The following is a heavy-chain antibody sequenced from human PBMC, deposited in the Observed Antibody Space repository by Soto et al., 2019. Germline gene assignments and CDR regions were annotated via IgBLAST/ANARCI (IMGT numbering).Heavy chain of an antibody. J-gene: IGHJ4*02. D-gene: IGHD3-22*01. CDR1: GFTFSDHF. CDR3: AKNMIVVVITTYYFDY. Sequence: EVQLVESGGGLVQPGGSLRLSCAASGFTFSDHFMDWVRQAPGKGLEWVSAISGSGGSTYYADSVKGRFTISRDNSKNTLYLQMNSLRAEDTAVYYCAKNMIVVVITTYYFDYWGQGTLVTVSS. CDR2: ISGSGGST. V-gene: IGHV3-23*04.